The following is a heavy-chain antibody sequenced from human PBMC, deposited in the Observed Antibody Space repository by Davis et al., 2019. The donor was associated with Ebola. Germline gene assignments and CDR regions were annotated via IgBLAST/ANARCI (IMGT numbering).Heavy chain of an antibody. J-gene: IGHJ5*02. Sequence: SETLSLTCAVSGGSISSGGYSWSWIRQPPGKGLEWIGYIYYSGSTNYNPSLKRRVTISVDTSKSQFSLNLRSVTAADTAMYYCARGLRGRLAKWFDPWGQGTLVIVSS. CDR3: ARGLRGRLAKWFDP. CDR1: GGSISSGGYS. V-gene: IGHV4-61*08. CDR2: IYYSGST. D-gene: IGHD6-19*01.